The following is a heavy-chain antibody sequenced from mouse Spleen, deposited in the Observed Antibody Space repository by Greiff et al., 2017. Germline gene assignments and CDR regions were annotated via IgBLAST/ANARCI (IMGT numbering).Heavy chain of an antibody. CDR3: ARGILNRYDEDWFAY. CDR1: GYSITSGYY. D-gene: IGHD2-14*01. CDR2: ISYDGSN. Sequence: EVKLMESGPGLVKPSQSLSLTCSVTGYSITSGYYWNWIRQFPGNKLEWMGYISYDGSNNYNPSLKNRISITRDTSKNQFFLKLNSVTTEDTATYYCARGILNRYDEDWFAYWGQGTLVTVSA. V-gene: IGHV3-6*01. J-gene: IGHJ3*01.